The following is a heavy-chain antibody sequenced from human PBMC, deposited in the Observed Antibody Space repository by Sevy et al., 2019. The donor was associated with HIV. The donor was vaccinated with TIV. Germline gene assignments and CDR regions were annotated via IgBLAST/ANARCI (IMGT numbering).Heavy chain of an antibody. CDR2: ISGSGGSP. V-gene: IGHV3-23*01. CDR3: AKDLERVAATRPGPYYFDY. D-gene: IGHD2-15*01. CDR1: GFTFSSYA. Sequence: GGSLRLSCAASGFTFSSYAMSWVRQAPGKGLEWVSAISGSGGSPYYGDSVKGRFTISRDNSKNTLYLQLNSLRAEVTAVYYCAKDLERVAATRPGPYYFDYWGQGTLVTVSS. J-gene: IGHJ4*02.